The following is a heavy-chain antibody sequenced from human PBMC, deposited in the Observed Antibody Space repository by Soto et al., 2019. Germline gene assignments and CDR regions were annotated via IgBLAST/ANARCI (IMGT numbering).Heavy chain of an antibody. CDR2: IYHSVTT. CDR1: GGSISSSNW. J-gene: IGHJ5*02. Sequence: QVQLQESGPGLVKPSGTLSLTCAVSGGSISSSNWWSWGRQPPGKGLEWIGEIYHSVTTNYNPSLRSRVTISVDKSKKQFSLRLNSVAAADTAVYYCARNPYNWFDPWGQGMLVTVSS. CDR3: ARNPYNWFDP. V-gene: IGHV4-4*02.